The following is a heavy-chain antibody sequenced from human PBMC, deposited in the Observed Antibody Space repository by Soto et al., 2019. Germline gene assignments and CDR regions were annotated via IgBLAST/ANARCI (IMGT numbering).Heavy chain of an antibody. CDR1: GLSLSNYS. CDR2: INGDGSDT. CDR3: ARGGWYNYELLDA. J-gene: IGHJ5*02. D-gene: IGHD1-1*01. V-gene: IGHV3-74*01. Sequence: GALRLSSGSSGLSLSNYSLSQVRQAPGKGLVWVSTINGDGSDTTYAGSVKGRFTISRDSAKNTLYLQMNSLRAEDMAVYYWARGGWYNYELLDAWGQGTLVTVSS.